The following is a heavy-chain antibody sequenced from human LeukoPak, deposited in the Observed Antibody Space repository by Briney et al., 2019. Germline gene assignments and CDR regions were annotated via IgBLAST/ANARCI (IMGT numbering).Heavy chain of an antibody. V-gene: IGHV4-34*01. D-gene: IGHD3-9*01. CDR2: INHSGST. CDR1: GGSFSGYY. CDR3: ASVRYHHYYYGMDV. J-gene: IGHJ6*02. Sequence: PSETLSLTCAVYGGSFSGYYWSWIRQPPGKGLEWIGEINHSGSTNYNPSLKSRVTISVDTSKNQFSPKLSSVTAADTAVYYCASVRYHHYYYGMDVWGQGTTVTVSS.